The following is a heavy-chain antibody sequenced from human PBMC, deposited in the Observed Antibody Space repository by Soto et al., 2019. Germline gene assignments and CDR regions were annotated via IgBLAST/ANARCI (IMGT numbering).Heavy chain of an antibody. Sequence: PGGSPRLSCAASGFTISDSWMAWVRQASGKGLEWVANINQDGSEKYYVDSVKGRFTISRDNARNSLVLQMNSLRVEDTAVYYCAISFSGTFDFWGQGILVTVSS. D-gene: IGHD1-26*01. J-gene: IGHJ4*02. CDR2: INQDGSEK. V-gene: IGHV3-7*03. CDR1: GFTISDSW. CDR3: AISFSGTFDF.